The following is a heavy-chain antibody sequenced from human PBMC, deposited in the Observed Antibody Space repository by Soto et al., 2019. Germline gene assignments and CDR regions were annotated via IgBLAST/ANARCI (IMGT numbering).Heavy chain of an antibody. D-gene: IGHD5-18*01. Sequence: ASVKVSCKASGYTFTGYYMHRVRQAPGQGLEWMGWINPNSGGTNYAQKFQGRVTMTRDTSISTAYMELSRLRSDDTAVYYCASPGGYSYGYYYYYGMDVWGQGTTVTVSS. CDR1: GYTFTGYY. J-gene: IGHJ6*02. V-gene: IGHV1-2*02. CDR2: INPNSGGT. CDR3: ASPGGYSYGYYYYYGMDV.